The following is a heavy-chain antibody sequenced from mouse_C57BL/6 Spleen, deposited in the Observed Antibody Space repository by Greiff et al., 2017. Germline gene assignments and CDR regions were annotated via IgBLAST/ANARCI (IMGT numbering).Heavy chain of an antibody. Sequence: DVMLVESEGGLVQPGSSMKLSCTASGFTFSNYYMAWVRQVPEQGLEWVANINYDGSSTYYLDTLKSSSTISRDNANNILYLQMSSLKSEYTASYCCARVDYDDAMDYWGQGTSVTVSS. V-gene: IGHV5-16*01. CDR2: INYDGSST. J-gene: IGHJ4*01. CDR1: GFTFSNYY. CDR3: ARVDYDDAMDY. D-gene: IGHD2-4*01.